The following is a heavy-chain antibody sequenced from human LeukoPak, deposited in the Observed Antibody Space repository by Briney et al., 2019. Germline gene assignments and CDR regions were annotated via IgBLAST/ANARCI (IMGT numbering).Heavy chain of an antibody. J-gene: IGHJ5*02. CDR3: ARVEGSMYYYDSSGFYWFDP. V-gene: IGHV1-18*01. Sequence: GASVKVSCKASGYTFTSYHMHWVRQAPGQGLEWMGWISAYNGNTNYAQKLQGRVTMTTDTSTSTAYMELRSLRSDDTAVYYCARVEGSMYYYDSSGFYWFDPWGQGTLVTVSS. CDR1: GYTFTSYH. CDR2: ISAYNGNT. D-gene: IGHD3-22*01.